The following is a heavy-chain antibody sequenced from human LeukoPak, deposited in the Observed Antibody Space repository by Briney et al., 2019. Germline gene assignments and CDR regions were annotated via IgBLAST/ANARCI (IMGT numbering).Heavy chain of an antibody. D-gene: IGHD3-22*01. Sequence: SETLSLTCAVYGGSFSGYYWSWIRQPPGKGLEWIGEINHSGNTNYNPSLKSRVTISVNTSRSQFSLKLSSVTAADTAVYYCARHVHVSMIVVILSDYFDYWGRGTLVSVSS. CDR1: GGSFSGYY. CDR3: ARHVHVSMIVVILSDYFDY. CDR2: INHSGNT. J-gene: IGHJ4*02. V-gene: IGHV4-34*01.